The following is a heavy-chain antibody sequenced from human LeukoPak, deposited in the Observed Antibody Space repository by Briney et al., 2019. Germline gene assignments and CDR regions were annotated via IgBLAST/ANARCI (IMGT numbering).Heavy chain of an antibody. CDR2: ISYDGSNK. CDR3: ARDYQSGTFDY. V-gene: IGHV3-30*04. Sequence: PGRALRLSCAASGVTSSSYAMHWGRQAPGKGAEWGSVISYDGSNKYYADSVKGRFTISRDNSKNTLYLQMNSLRAEDTAVYYCARDYQSGTFDYWGQGTLVTVSS. CDR1: GVTSSSYA. D-gene: IGHD6-25*01. J-gene: IGHJ4*02.